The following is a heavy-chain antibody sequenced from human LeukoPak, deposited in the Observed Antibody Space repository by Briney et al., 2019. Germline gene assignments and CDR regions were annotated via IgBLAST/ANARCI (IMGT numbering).Heavy chain of an antibody. V-gene: IGHV4-30-4*01. Sequence: SQTLSLTCTVSGGSTSSGDYFWSWIRQPPGKGLEWIGYIYYSGTTYYNPSLKSRVTISVDTSKNQFSLNLSSVTAADTAAYFCARETMAGHFDYWGQGTLVTVSS. CDR1: GGSTSSGDYF. D-gene: IGHD6-19*01. J-gene: IGHJ4*02. CDR3: ARETMAGHFDY. CDR2: IYYSGTT.